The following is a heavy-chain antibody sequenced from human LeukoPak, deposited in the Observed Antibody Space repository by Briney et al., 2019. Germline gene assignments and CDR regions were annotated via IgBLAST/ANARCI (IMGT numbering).Heavy chain of an antibody. V-gene: IGHV4-59*08. CDR3: ASSYSSGWYDAFGI. D-gene: IGHD6-19*01. CDR2: IYYSGST. CDR1: GGSISSYY. J-gene: IGHJ3*02. Sequence: SETLSLTCTVSGGSISSYYWSWIRQPPGKGLEWIGYIYYSGSTNYNPSLKSRVTISVDTSKNQFSLKLSSVTAADTAVYYCASSYSSGWYDAFGIWGQGTMVTVSS.